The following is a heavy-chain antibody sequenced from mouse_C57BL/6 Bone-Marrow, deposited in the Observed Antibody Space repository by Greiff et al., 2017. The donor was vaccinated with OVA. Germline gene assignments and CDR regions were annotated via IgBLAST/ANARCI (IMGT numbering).Heavy chain of an antibody. Sequence: QVQLQQPGAELVKPGASVKMSCKASGYTFTSYWITWVKQRPGQGLEWIGDIYPGSGSTNYNEKFKSKATLTVDKSSSTAYMQLSSLTSEDSAVYYCARWGDYYGSSRWDYWGQGTTLTVSS. J-gene: IGHJ2*01. CDR3: ARWGDYYGSSRWDY. CDR2: IYPGSGST. V-gene: IGHV1-55*01. D-gene: IGHD1-1*01. CDR1: GYTFTSYW.